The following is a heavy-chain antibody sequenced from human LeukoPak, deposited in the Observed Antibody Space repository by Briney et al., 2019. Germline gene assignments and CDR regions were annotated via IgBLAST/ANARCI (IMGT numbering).Heavy chain of an antibody. V-gene: IGHV1-2*02. CDR2: INPNSGGT. Sequence: GASVKVSCKASGYTFTGYYMHWVRQAPGQGLEWMGWINPNSGGTNYAQKFQGRVTMTRDTSISTAYMELSRLRSDDTAVYYCARDRAAREGYYYYYMDVWGKGTTVTVSS. D-gene: IGHD1-26*01. CDR1: GYTFTGYY. J-gene: IGHJ6*03. CDR3: ARDRAAREGYYYYYMDV.